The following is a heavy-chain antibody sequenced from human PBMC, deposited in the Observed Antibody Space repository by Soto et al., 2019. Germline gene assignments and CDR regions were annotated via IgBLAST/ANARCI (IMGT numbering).Heavy chain of an antibody. CDR1: GFSFSDYS. D-gene: IGHD2-2*02. V-gene: IGHV3-23*03. Sequence: GGSLRLSCAASGFSFSDYSMNWVRQAPGRGLEWVAFIDLSGTTRNYRDSVKGRFTISKDKSSNIVYLQMNSLRVEDAAVYYCTKDRVPDGIYTFDFWGQGALVTVSS. CDR2: IDLSGTTR. CDR3: TKDRVPDGIYTFDF. J-gene: IGHJ4*02.